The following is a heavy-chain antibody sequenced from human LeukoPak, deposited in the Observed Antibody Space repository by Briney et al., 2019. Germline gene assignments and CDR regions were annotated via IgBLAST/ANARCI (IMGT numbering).Heavy chain of an antibody. J-gene: IGHJ4*02. CDR2: FSGGGDS. V-gene: IGHV3-23*01. CDR3: GKEVERHFDLKY. CDR1: GFTSGIYA. Sequence: PGGSLRLSCEVSGFTSGIYAVSWVRQAPGKGLEWVSAFSGGGDSFYADSVKGRFTISRDSSKRILYLRMNSVRAEDTATYYCGKEVERHFDLKYWGQGTLVTVSS.